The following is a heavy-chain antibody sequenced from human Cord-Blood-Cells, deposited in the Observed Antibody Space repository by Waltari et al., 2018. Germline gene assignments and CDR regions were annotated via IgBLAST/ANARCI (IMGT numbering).Heavy chain of an antibody. CDR2: IRYDGSNK. D-gene: IGHD2-21*01. J-gene: IGHJ4*02. V-gene: IGHV3-30*02. Sequence: QVQLVESGGGVVQPGGSLRLSCAASGFTFGSYGLHWARQAPGKGLEWVAFIRYDGSNKYYADSVKGRFTISRDNSKNTLYLQMNSLRAEDTAVYYCAKDQVPTFPDYWGQGTLVTVSS. CDR1: GFTFGSYG. CDR3: AKDQVPTFPDY.